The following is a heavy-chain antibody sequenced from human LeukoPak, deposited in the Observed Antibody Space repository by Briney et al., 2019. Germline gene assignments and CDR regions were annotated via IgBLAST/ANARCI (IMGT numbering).Heavy chain of an antibody. CDR3: ARESLGSSGYYRDY. Sequence: PGGSLRLSCAASGFTFSSYSMNWVGLAPGKVLEGVASISSSSSYIYYADLVNGRFTISRDNDKNSLYLQMHRLRAEDTAVYYCARESLGSSGYYRDYWGQGPLVTVSS. CDR2: ISSSSSYI. CDR1: GFTFSSYS. J-gene: IGHJ4*02. V-gene: IGHV3-21*01. D-gene: IGHD3-22*01.